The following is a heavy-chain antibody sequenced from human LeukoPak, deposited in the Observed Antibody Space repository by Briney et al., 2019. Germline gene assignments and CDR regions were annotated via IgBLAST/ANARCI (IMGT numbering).Heavy chain of an antibody. CDR2: IYTSGST. Sequence: TSETLSLTCTVSGGSISSYYWSWIRQPAGKGLEWIERIYTSGSTNYNPSLKSRVTMSVDTSKNQFSLKLSSVTAADTAVYYCARDPSYSSSWYRGDYFDYWGQGTLVTVSS. V-gene: IGHV4-4*07. CDR1: GGSISSYY. CDR3: ARDPSYSSSWYRGDYFDY. J-gene: IGHJ4*02. D-gene: IGHD6-13*01.